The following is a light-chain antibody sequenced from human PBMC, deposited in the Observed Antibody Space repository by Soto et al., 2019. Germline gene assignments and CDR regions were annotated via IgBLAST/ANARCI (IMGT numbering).Light chain of an antibody. CDR2: DAS. Sequence: DIQMTQSPSTLSASVGDRVTITCPASQSISSWLAWYQQKPGKAPNLLIYDASTLESGVPSRFSGSGSGTEFTLTISSLQPDDFVTYYCQQYTTYPWTFGQGTKVEI. CDR3: QQYTTYPWT. J-gene: IGKJ1*01. V-gene: IGKV1-5*01. CDR1: QSISSW.